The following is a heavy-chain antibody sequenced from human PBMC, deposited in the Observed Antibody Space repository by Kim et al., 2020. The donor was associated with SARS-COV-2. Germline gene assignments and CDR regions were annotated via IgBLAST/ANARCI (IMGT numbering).Heavy chain of an antibody. CDR2: INSIGSTI. J-gene: IGHJ4*01. CDR3: AIESEPPPFCPLDY. V-gene: IGHV3-48*04. D-gene: IGHD3-3*01. CDR1: GFTFSSYS. Sequence: GGSLRLSCAASGFTFSSYSMNWVRQAPGKGLEWVSSINSIGSTIYIPYSLKGVSITPKDTPKNSCYLPSNSLGAETTVCYYSAIESEPPPFCPLDYWV.